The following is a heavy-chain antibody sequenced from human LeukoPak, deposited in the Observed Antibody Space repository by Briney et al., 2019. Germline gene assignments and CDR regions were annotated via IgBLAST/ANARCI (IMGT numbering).Heavy chain of an antibody. Sequence: RPGGSLRLSCAASGFTFSSYWMSWVRQAPGKGLEWVANIKQDGSEKYYVDSVKGRFTISRDNAKNSLYLQMNSLRAEDTAVYYCAREQQQLADAFDIWGQGTMVTVSS. CDR1: GFTFSSYW. J-gene: IGHJ3*02. CDR3: AREQQQLADAFDI. CDR2: IKQDGSEK. D-gene: IGHD6-13*01. V-gene: IGHV3-7*01.